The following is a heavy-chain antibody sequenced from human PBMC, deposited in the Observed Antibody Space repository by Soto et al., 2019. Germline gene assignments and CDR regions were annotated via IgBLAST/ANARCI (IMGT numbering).Heavy chain of an antibody. CDR1: GGSVSSGNFY. Sequence: PSETLSLTCTVSGGSVSSGNFYWGWIRQPPGKGLEWIGYLYHFGSTNYNLSLRSRATITVDSSKNQFSLSLRSVTAADTATYYCAREEYCDNGVCNHSFFFAYWGPGTQVTVSS. CDR3: AREEYCDNGVCNHSFFFAY. V-gene: IGHV4-61*01. J-gene: IGHJ4*02. CDR2: LYHFGST. D-gene: IGHD2-8*01.